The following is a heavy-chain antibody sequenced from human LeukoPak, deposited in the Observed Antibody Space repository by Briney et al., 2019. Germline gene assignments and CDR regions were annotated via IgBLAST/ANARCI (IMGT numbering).Heavy chain of an antibody. CDR2: IYHSGSA. J-gene: IGHJ4*02. CDR1: GYSISSGYY. Sequence: SETLSLTCAVSGYSISSGYYWGWTRQPPGKGLEWIGSIYHSGSAYYNPSLKSRVTISVDTSKNQFSLKLSSVTAADAAVYYCARAQTISIVVVPTAIDYWGQGTLVTVSS. V-gene: IGHV4-38-2*01. CDR3: ARAQTISIVVVPTAIDY. D-gene: IGHD2-2*01.